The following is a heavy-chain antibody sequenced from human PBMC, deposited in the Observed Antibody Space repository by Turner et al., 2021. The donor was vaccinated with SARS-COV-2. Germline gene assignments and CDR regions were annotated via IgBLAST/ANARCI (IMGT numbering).Heavy chain of an antibody. CDR2: IWYDGSNK. CDR1: GFTFSSYG. J-gene: IGHJ4*02. CDR3: ARDRVSSSWTFDY. D-gene: IGHD6-13*01. Sequence: QVQPVESGGGVVQPGRSLRLSCAASGFTFSSYGMHWVRQAPGKGLEWVAVIWYDGSNKYYADSVKGRFTISRDNSKNTLYLQMNSLRAEDTAVYYCARDRVSSSWTFDYWGQGTLVTVSS. V-gene: IGHV3-33*01.